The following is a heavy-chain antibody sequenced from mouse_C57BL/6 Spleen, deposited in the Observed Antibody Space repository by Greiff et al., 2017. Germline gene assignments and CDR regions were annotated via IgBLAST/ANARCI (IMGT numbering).Heavy chain of an antibody. V-gene: IGHV5-9-1*02. CDR1: GFNFSSYA. D-gene: IGHD1-1*01. Sequence: EVMLVESGAGLVKPGGSLKLSCAASGFNFSSYAMSWVRQTPEKRLEWVAYISSGGDYIYYADTVKGRFTISRDNDRNTLYLQMSSLKSDDTAMDYCTRDYYGSSYPFAYWGQGTLVTVSA. CDR3: TRDYYGSSYPFAY. J-gene: IGHJ3*01. CDR2: ISSGGDYI.